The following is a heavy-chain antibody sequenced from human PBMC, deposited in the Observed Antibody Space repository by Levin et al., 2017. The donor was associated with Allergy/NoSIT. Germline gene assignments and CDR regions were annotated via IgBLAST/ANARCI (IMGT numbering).Heavy chain of an antibody. J-gene: IGHJ4*02. CDR2: ISETGSYI. V-gene: IGHV3-21*01. Sequence: GGSLRLSCAVSGFTLSSYSMDWVRQAPGKGLEWVSSISETGSYIYYADSVKGRFTTSRDNAKKSLFLQMNSLTAEDTAVYYCVRHLPTFGSGTQYQNPFDYWGQGTLVTVSS. D-gene: IGHD3-10*01. CDR3: VRHLPTFGSGTQYQNPFDY. CDR1: GFTLSSYS.